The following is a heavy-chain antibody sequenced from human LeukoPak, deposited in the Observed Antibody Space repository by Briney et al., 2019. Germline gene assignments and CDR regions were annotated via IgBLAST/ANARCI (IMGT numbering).Heavy chain of an antibody. J-gene: IGHJ4*02. D-gene: IGHD6-13*01. CDR1: GYSFTSYW. CDR3: LRSSGSSWPADHFEF. Sequence: GESLKISCKGSGYSFTSYWIGWVRQMPGKGLEWMGIIYPGDSDNKYSPSFEGHVTISADKSISTAYLQWSSLKASNTGMYYCLRSSGSSWPADHFEFWGQRTLVTVSS. CDR2: IYPGDSDN. V-gene: IGHV5-51*01.